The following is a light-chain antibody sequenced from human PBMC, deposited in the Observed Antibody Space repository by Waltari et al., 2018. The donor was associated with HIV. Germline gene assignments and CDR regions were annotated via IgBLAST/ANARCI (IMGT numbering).Light chain of an antibody. V-gene: IGKV1-9*01. CDR3: QQLKTYPRIT. J-gene: IGKJ3*01. CDR2: GAS. Sequence: DIQLTQSPSFLSASVGDRVTITCRASQGIDSYLAWHQQKPGKAPKLLIYGASTLQSGVPSRFSGSGSGTEFTLTISSLQPEDFATYYCQQLKTYPRITFGPGTKVDIK. CDR1: QGIDSY.